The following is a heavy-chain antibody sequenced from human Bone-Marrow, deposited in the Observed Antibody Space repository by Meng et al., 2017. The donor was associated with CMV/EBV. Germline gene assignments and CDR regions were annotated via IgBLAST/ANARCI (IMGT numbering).Heavy chain of an antibody. D-gene: IGHD4-23*01. CDR1: GGTFSSYA. J-gene: IGHJ4*02. Sequence: SVKVSCKASGGTFSSYAISWVRQAPGQGLEWMGGIIPILGIANYAQKFQGRVTITADKSTSTAYMELSSLRSEDTAVYYCARVNRGVYGGNSAPDYWGQGTLVTVPS. V-gene: IGHV1-69*10. CDR2: IIPILGIA. CDR3: ARVNRGVYGGNSAPDY.